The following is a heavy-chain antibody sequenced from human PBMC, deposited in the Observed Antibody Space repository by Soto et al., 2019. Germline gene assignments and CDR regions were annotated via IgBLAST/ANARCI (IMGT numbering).Heavy chain of an antibody. CDR3: ARSYGASPRRFDY. CDR1: GGSISQYY. V-gene: IGHV4-59*08. D-gene: IGHD2-2*01. Sequence: SETLSLTCTVSGGSISQYYWSWIRQPPGKGLEWIGYHYYSGSTIYNPSLKNRVTISVYRSKNQFSLKLSSVTAADTAIYYCARSYGASPRRFDYWGQGTRVTSPQ. CDR2: HYYSGST. J-gene: IGHJ4*02.